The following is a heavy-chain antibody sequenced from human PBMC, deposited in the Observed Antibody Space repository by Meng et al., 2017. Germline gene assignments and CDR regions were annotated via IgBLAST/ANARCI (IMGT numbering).Heavy chain of an antibody. CDR1: GSTFTSSD. V-gene: IGHV1-8*03. CDR3: ARGYYGSGLFDP. D-gene: IGHD3-10*01. Sequence: QVRRVVPWGEVKKAGASAKVSWKPSGSTFTSSDINRVRRATGQGLEGMGWMNPNSGNTGYAQKFQGRVTITRNTSISTAYMELSSMRSEDTAVYYCARGYYGSGLFDPWGQGTLVTVSS. CDR2: MNPNSGNT. J-gene: IGHJ5*02.